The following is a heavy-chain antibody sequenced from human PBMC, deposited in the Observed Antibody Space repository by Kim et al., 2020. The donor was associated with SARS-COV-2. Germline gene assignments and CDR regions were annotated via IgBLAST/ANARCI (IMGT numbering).Heavy chain of an antibody. Sequence: GDGRFTISRDNAKNSLYLQMSCLRAEDTSVYYCAGGMAAAAGYYYYGMDVWGQGTTVTVSS. J-gene: IGHJ6*02. CDR3: AGGMAAAAGYYYYGMDV. V-gene: IGHV3-11*04. D-gene: IGHD6-13*01.